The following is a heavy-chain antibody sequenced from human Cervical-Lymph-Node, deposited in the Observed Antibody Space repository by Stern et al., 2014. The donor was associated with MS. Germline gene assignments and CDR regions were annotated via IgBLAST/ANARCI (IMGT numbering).Heavy chain of an antibody. CDR1: GYSFTGYF. CDR2: INPNSGDT. CDR3: ARDGRSSYGSGSYYSSGY. Sequence: QVQLMQSGAEVKKPGASVKVSCKASGYSFTGYFLHWVRQGPGQGLEWVGWINPNSGDTNYAQKFHGRVTMTRDSSSSTAYMELSSLRSDDTAVYYCARDGRSSYGSGSYYSSGYWGQGTLVTVSS. D-gene: IGHD3-10*01. V-gene: IGHV1-2*02. J-gene: IGHJ4*02.